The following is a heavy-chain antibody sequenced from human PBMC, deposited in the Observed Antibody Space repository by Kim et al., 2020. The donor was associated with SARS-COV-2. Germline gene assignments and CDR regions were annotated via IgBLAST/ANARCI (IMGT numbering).Heavy chain of an antibody. Sequence: GGSLRLSCAASGFTFSNYAMHWVRQAPGKGLEWVAVISYDGSNKYYADSVKGRFTISRDNSENTLYLQRNSLRVEDAAVYYCAREGNSSGWYGGYWGQGTLVTVSS. V-gene: IGHV3-30-3*01. CDR3: AREGNSSGWYGGY. J-gene: IGHJ4*02. D-gene: IGHD6-19*01. CDR1: GFTFSNYA. CDR2: ISYDGSNK.